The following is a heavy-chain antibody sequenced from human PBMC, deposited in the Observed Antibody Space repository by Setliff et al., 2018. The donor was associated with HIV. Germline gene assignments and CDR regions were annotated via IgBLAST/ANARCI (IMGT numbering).Heavy chain of an antibody. CDR1: GYTFTTYG. Sequence: ASVKVSCKASGYTFTTYGISWVRQAPGQGLEWMGWISAYNGNTEYAQKVQGRVTMTTDISTSTAYMELSSLRSEDTAVYYCARPDSRWYARGRDPLYGLDVWGQGTTVTVSS. D-gene: IGHD6-13*01. J-gene: IGHJ6*02. V-gene: IGHV1-18*01. CDR2: ISAYNGNT. CDR3: ARPDSRWYARGRDPLYGLDV.